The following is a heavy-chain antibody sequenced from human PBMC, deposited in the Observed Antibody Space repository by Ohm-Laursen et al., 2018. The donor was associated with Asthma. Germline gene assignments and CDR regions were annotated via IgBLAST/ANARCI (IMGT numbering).Heavy chain of an antibody. CDR2: INPSGGDT. V-gene: IGHV1-46*01. D-gene: IGHD4-17*01. J-gene: IGHJ5*02. CDR1: GYTFTSYY. Sequence: ASVKVSCKASGYTFTSYYIHWVRQAPGQGLEWMGVINPSGGDTSYAQRFQGRVTMTRDTSTTTVYMELSRLRSDDTAVYYCARARNYGDYTYNWFDPWGQGTLVTVSS. CDR3: ARARNYGDYTYNWFDP.